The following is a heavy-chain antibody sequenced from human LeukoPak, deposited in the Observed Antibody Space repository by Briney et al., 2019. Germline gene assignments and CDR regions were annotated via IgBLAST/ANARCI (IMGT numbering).Heavy chain of an antibody. V-gene: IGHV3-7*01. CDR1: GFTFNSYW. CDR3: ATIYYFGDNNWRYFDN. D-gene: IGHD3-10*01. CDR2: IDPDGSEK. Sequence: GGSLRLSCAASGFTFNSYWMSWVRQAPGEGLEWVANIDPDGSEKQYGDSVKGRFTTSRDNAKNSLYLQMNSLRAEDTAIYYCATIYYFGDNNWRYFDNWGQGTLVTVSS. J-gene: IGHJ4*02.